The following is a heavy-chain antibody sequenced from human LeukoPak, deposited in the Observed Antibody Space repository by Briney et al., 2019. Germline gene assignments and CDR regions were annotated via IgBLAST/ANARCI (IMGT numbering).Heavy chain of an antibody. D-gene: IGHD3-10*01. CDR1: GFTFSNYW. CDR3: AKSLGFGELLYSFDY. J-gene: IGHJ4*02. CDR2: ISYDGSNK. V-gene: IGHV3-30*18. Sequence: GGSLRLSCAASGFTFSNYWMSWVRQAPGKGLEWVAVISYDGSNKYYADSVKGRFTISRDNSKNTLYLQMNSLRAEDTAVYYCAKSLGFGELLYSFDYWGQGTLVTVSS.